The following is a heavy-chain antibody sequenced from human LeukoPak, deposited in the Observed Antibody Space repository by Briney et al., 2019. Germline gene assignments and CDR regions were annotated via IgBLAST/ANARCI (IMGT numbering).Heavy chain of an antibody. CDR2: IIPIFGTA. Sequence: ASVKVSCKASGGTFSSYAISWVRQAPGQGLEWMGGIIPIFGTANYAQKFQGRVTITADESTSTAYMELSRLRSDDTAVYYCARGYSSSGIDYWGQGTLVTVSS. CDR3: ARGYSSSGIDY. V-gene: IGHV1-69*01. D-gene: IGHD6-6*01. J-gene: IGHJ4*02. CDR1: GGTFSSYA.